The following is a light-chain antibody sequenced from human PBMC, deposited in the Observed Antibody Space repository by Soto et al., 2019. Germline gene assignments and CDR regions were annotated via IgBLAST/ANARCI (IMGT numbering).Light chain of an antibody. CDR2: AAS. CDR3: QQSYSTPIT. CDR1: QSVSVY. V-gene: IGKV1-39*01. J-gene: IGKJ5*01. Sequence: DIQMTQSPSSLSASVGDRVTITCRASQSVSVYLNWYQQKPGKTPNLLIFAASSLQSGVPSRFSGSGSGTDFTLTISSLQPEDFATYYCQQSYSTPITFGQGTRLDI.